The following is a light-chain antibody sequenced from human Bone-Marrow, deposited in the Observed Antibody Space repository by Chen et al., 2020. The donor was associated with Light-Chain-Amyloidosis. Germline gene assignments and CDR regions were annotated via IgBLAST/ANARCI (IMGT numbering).Light chain of an antibody. CDR3: KSDDSNFGV. Sequence: QSVLTQPPSVSGPPGQMFTISCTGSTYNIGAGYVVYWYQHRPGAAPKLILYSNTSRPTGVPDGYPGCKSGTSASLAMTGHQTEEYAAYECKSDDSNFGVFGGGTTLCVL. J-gene: IGLJ2*01. V-gene: IGLV1-40*01. CDR2: SNT. CDR1: TYNIGAGYV.